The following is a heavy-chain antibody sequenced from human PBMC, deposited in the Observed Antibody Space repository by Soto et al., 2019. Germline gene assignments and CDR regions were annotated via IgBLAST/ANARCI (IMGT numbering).Heavy chain of an antibody. CDR3: TTDGFSGIVGI. D-gene: IGHD1-26*01. J-gene: IGHJ3*02. CDR1: GFPFTPAW. V-gene: IGHV3-15*01. Sequence: GESLKITFATSGFPFTPAWMPWVRQAPGKGLEWVGRIKSQSSGETRDYAAPVKGRITISRDDSKNTLYLQMNSLKTEDTAMYYCTTDGFSGIVGIWGQGTVVTASS. CDR2: IKSQSSGETR.